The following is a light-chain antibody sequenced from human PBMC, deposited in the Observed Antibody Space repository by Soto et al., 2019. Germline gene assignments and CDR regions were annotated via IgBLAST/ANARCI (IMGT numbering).Light chain of an antibody. CDR1: SSDVGNYNF. CDR3: CSYTRSDTLL. V-gene: IGLV2-23*02. J-gene: IGLJ2*01. CDR2: EVS. Sequence: QSALTQPASVSGSPGLSITISCIGTSSDVGNYNFVSWYQHHPGKAPRLIISEVSNRPSGIPSRFSGSKSGNTASLTISGLRAEDEADYYCCSYTRSDTLLFGGGTKLTVL.